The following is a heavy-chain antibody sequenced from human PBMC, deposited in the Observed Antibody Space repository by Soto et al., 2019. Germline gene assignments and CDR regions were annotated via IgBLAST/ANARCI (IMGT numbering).Heavy chain of an antibody. CDR3: ARVAEYNWNSLNWFDP. CDR1: GDSVSSNSAA. V-gene: IGHV6-1*01. Sequence: PSQTLSLTCAISGDSVSSNSAAWNWIRQSPSRGLEWLGRTYYRSKWYNDYAVSMKSRITINPDASKNQFSLQPNSVTPEDTAVYYCARVAEYNWNSLNWFDPWGQGTLVTVSS. D-gene: IGHD1-7*01. CDR2: TYYRSKWYN. J-gene: IGHJ5*02.